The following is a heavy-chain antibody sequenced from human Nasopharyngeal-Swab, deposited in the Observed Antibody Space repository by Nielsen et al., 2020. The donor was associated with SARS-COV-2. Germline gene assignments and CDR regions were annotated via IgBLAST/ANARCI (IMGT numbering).Heavy chain of an antibody. V-gene: IGHV6-1*01. D-gene: IGHD6-13*01. J-gene: IGHJ3*02. CDR3: ARDEDNSSSWGDDAFDI. CDR2: TYYRSKWYN. Sequence: WIRQSPSRGLEWLRRTYYRSKWYNDYAVSVKSRITINPDTSKNQFSLQLNSVTPEDTAVYYFARDEDNSSSWGDDAFDIWGQGTMVTVSS.